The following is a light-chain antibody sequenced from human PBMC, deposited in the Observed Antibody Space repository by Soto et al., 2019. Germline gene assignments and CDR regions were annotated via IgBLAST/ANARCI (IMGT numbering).Light chain of an antibody. CDR3: SSFTSRDTLVV. Sequence: QSVLTQPASVSGSPGQSITISCTGTSSDVGGYNFVSWYQHHPAKAPKLMIYDVSNRPSGVSNRFSGSKSGNTASLTISGLQAEDEAHYYCSSFTSRDTLVVFGGGTKLTVL. V-gene: IGLV2-14*03. J-gene: IGLJ2*01. CDR2: DVS. CDR1: SSDVGGYNF.